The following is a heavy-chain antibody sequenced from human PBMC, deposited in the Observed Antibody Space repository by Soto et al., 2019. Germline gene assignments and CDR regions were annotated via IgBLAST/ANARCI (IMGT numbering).Heavy chain of an antibody. V-gene: IGHV3-30*18. D-gene: IGHD3-3*01. Sequence: GGSLRLSCAASGFTFSSYGMHWVRQAPGEGLEWVAVISYDGSNKYYADSVKGRFTISRDNSKNTLYLQMNSLRAEDTAVYYCAKMSITIFGVVITPPAADYWGQGTLVTVSS. CDR1: GFTFSSYG. J-gene: IGHJ4*02. CDR3: AKMSITIFGVVITPPAADY. CDR2: ISYDGSNK.